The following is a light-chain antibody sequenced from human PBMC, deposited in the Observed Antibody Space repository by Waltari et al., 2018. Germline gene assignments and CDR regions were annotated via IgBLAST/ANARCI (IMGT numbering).Light chain of an antibody. Sequence: DIQMAQSPSSLSASVGDRVTITCRASQSISSWLAWYQQKPGKAPKLLIYKASSLESWVPSRFSGSGSGTEFTLTISSLQPDDFATYSCQQYNSYLYTFGQGTKLEIK. CDR3: QQYNSYLYT. J-gene: IGKJ2*01. CDR1: QSISSW. CDR2: KAS. V-gene: IGKV1-5*03.